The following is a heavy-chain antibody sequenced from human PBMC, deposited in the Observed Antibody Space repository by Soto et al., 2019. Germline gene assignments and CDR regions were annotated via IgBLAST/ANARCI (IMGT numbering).Heavy chain of an antibody. CDR1: GGSISSSSYY. Sequence: SETLSLTCTVSGGSISSSSYYWGWIRQPPGKGLEWIGSIYYSGSTYYNPSLKSRVTISVDTSKNQFSLKLSSVTAADTAVYYCARVGGSSWGWYYGMDVWGQGTTVTVSS. CDR2: IYYSGST. D-gene: IGHD6-13*01. V-gene: IGHV4-39*01. CDR3: ARVGGSSWGWYYGMDV. J-gene: IGHJ6*02.